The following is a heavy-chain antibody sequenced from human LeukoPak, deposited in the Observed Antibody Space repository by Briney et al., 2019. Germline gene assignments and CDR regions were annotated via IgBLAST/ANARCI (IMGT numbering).Heavy chain of an antibody. CDR3: ARLPSHRRSYPNVDY. CDR2: IYHSGST. J-gene: IGHJ4*02. V-gene: IGHV4-4*02. Sequence: PSETLSLTCAVSGGSISSSNWWSWVRQPPGKGLEWIGEIYHSGSTNYNPSLKSRVTISVDKSKNQFSLKLSSVTAADTAVYYCARLPSHRRSYPNVDYWGQGTLVTVSS. D-gene: IGHD1-26*01. CDR1: GGSISSSNW.